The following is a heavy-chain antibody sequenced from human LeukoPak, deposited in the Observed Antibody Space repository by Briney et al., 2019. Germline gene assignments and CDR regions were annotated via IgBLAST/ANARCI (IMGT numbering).Heavy chain of an antibody. CDR1: GGSFSGYY. D-gene: IGHD6-6*01. J-gene: IGHJ4*02. CDR2: INHSGST. Sequence: SETLSLTCAVYGGSFSGYYWSWIRQPPGKGLEWIGEINHSGSTNYNPSLKSRVTISVDTSKNQFSLKLSSVTAADTAVYYCAREHIAARPGYFDYWGQGTLVTVSS. CDR3: AREHIAARPGYFDY. V-gene: IGHV4-34*01.